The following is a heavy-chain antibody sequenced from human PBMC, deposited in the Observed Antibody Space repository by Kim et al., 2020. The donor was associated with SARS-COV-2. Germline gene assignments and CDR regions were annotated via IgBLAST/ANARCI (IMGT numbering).Heavy chain of an antibody. V-gene: IGHV4-34*01. CDR2: INHSGST. D-gene: IGHD6-6*01. Sequence: SETLSLTCAVYGGSFSGYYWSWIRQPPGKGLEWIGEINHSGSTNYNPSLKSRVTISVDTSKNQFSLKLSSVTAADTAVYYCAREYRVFQKQAARRCAFDIWGQGAMVTVSS. CDR1: GGSFSGYY. J-gene: IGHJ3*02. CDR3: AREYRVFQKQAARRCAFDI.